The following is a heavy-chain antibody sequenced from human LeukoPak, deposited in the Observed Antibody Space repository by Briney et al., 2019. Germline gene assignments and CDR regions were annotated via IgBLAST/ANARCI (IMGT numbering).Heavy chain of an antibody. CDR2: IYYSGNT. V-gene: IGHV4-39*07. J-gene: IGHJ4*02. D-gene: IGHD6-6*01. CDR1: GGSFSSSSYY. CDR3: ARDARKRHSSSSVDY. Sequence: PSETLSLTCTVSGGSFSSSSYYWGWIRQPPGKGLEWIGSIYYSGNTYYNPSLKSRVTISVDTSKNQFSLNLSSVTAADTAVYYCARDARKRHSSSSVDYWGQGTLVTVSS.